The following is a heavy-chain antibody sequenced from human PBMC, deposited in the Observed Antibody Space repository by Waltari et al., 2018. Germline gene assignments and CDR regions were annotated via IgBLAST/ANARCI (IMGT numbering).Heavy chain of an antibody. CDR2: INLREST. CDR3: ATHRGLVDWISGPHDY. D-gene: IGHD3-9*01. Sequence: QVQLQQWGAGLLTPSETLSLTCAVYGGSFSGYYWSWIRQPPGKGLEWIGEINLRESTNYIAALKSRVTISVDTSKKQFYLKLSSVTAADTAVYYCATHRGLVDWISGPHDYWGQGTLVTVSS. J-gene: IGHJ4*02. V-gene: IGHV4-34*01. CDR1: GGSFSGYY.